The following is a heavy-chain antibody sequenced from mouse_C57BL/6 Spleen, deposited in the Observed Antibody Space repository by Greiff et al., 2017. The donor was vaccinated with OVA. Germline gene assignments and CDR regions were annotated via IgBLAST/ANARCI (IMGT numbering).Heavy chain of an antibody. Sequence: QVQLQQPGAELVMPVASVKLSCQASGSSFTSYWLHWVKQRPGQGLSWIGEIDPSASYTNYNQKFKGKSTLTVDKSSSTAYMQLSSLTSEDSAVYYCARKELRSYWYFDVWGTGTTVTVSS. CDR2: IDPSASYT. CDR1: GSSFTSYW. V-gene: IGHV1-69*01. D-gene: IGHD1-1*01. CDR3: ARKELRSYWYFDV. J-gene: IGHJ1*03.